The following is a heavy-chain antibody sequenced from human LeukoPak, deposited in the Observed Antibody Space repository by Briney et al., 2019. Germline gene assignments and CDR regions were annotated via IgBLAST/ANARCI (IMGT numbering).Heavy chain of an antibody. CDR3: ARGNYSSSGALDP. CDR1: GGSFSGYY. V-gene: IGHV4-34*01. J-gene: IGHJ5*02. CDR2: INHSGST. D-gene: IGHD6-13*01. Sequence: PSETLSLTCAVYGGSFSGYYWSWIRQPPGKGLEWIGEINHSGSTNYNPSLKNRVTISVDTSKNQFSLKLSSVTAADTAVYYCARGNYSSSGALDPWGQGTLVTVSS.